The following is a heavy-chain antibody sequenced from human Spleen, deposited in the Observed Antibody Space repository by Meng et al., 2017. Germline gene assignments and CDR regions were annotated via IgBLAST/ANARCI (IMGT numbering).Heavy chain of an antibody. CDR2: INPNSGGT. J-gene: IGHJ5*02. CDR3: ARESLTYSGSPRWFDP. Sequence: QVQVVQSGTEVKKPGASVKVSCKASGYTFTGYYMHWVRQAPGQGLEWMGWINPNSGGTNYAQKFQGRVTMTRDTSISTAYMELSRLRSDDTAVYYCARESLTYSGSPRWFDPWGQGTLVTVSS. D-gene: IGHD1-26*01. V-gene: IGHV1-2*02. CDR1: GYTFTGYY.